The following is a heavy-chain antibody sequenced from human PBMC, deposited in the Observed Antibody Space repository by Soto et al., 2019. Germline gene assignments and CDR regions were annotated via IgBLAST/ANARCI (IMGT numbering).Heavy chain of an antibody. D-gene: IGHD2-15*01. CDR1: GGSISSYY. CDR3: ARGEVVVAAIDY. J-gene: IGHJ4*02. V-gene: IGHV4-59*08. Sequence: ASETLSLTCTFSGGSISSYYWSWIRQPPGKGLEWIGYIYYSGSTNYNPSLKSRVTISVDTSKNQFSLKLSSVTAADTAVYYCARGEVVVAAIDYWGQGTLVTVSS. CDR2: IYYSGST.